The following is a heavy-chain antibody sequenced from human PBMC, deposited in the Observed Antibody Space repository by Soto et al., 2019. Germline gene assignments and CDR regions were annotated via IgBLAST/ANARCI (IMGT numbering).Heavy chain of an antibody. CDR1: GFTFSSYG. Sequence: GGSLRLSCAASGFTFSSYGMHWVRQAPGKGLEWVAVISYDGSNKYYADSVEGRFTISRDNSKNTLYLQMNSLRAEDTAVYYCAKWGYDFWSGRTPRRYYYYGMDVWGQGTTVTVSS. CDR3: AKWGYDFWSGRTPRRYYYYGMDV. V-gene: IGHV3-30*18. D-gene: IGHD3-3*01. CDR2: ISYDGSNK. J-gene: IGHJ6*02.